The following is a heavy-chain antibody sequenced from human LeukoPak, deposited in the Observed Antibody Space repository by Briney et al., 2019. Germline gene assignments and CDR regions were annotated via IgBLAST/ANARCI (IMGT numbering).Heavy chain of an antibody. Sequence: SETLSLTCTVSGGSISSYYWSWIRQPPGEGLEWIGYIYYSGSTNCNPSLKSRVTISVDTSKNQFSLKLSSVTAADTAVYYCARHYDILSWFDPWGQGTLVTVSS. CDR3: ARHYDILSWFDP. D-gene: IGHD3-9*01. V-gene: IGHV4-59*08. CDR2: IYYSGST. J-gene: IGHJ5*02. CDR1: GGSISSYY.